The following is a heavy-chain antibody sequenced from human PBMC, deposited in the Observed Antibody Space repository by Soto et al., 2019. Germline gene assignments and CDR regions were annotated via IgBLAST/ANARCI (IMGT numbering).Heavy chain of an antibody. CDR3: ARDPYHVLMVNAPNLYGMDV. CDR2: MNASNGNT. V-gene: IGHV1-3*01. Sequence: GASVKVSCKASGYTVTGYDIHWVRQATGQRLEWMGWMNASNGNTKYAQKFQGRVTITRDTSASTAYMELRSLRSDDTAVYYCARDPYHVLMVNAPNLYGMDVWGQGTTVTVSS. D-gene: IGHD2-8*01. CDR1: GYTVTGYD. J-gene: IGHJ6*02.